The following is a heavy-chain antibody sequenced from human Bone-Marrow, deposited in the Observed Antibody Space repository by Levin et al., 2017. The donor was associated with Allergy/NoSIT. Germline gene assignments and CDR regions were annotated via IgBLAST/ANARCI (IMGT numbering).Heavy chain of an antibody. J-gene: IGHJ4*02. CDR3: ARDEGHSGSYAPFGY. CDR1: GGSISSYY. V-gene: IGHV4-59*01. Sequence: SQTLSLPCTVSGGSISSYYWSWIRQPPGKGLEWIGYIYYSGSTNYNPSLKSRVTISVDTSKNQFSLKLSSVTAADTAVYYCARDEGHSGSYAPFGYWGQGTLVTVSS. D-gene: IGHD1-26*01. CDR2: IYYSGST.